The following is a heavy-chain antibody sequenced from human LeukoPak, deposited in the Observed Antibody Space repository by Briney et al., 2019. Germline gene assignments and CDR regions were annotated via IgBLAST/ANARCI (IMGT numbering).Heavy chain of an antibody. D-gene: IGHD5-18*01. CDR3: ARGLRDTAMVPNDY. V-gene: IGHV1-18*01. CDR2: ISAYNGNT. CDR1: GYTFTSYG. J-gene: IGHJ4*02. Sequence: ASVKVSCKASGYTFTSYGISWVRQAPGQGLEWMGWISAYNGNTNYAQKLQGRVNMTTDTSTSTAYMELRSLRSDDTAVYYCARGLRDTAMVPNDYWGQGTLVTVSS.